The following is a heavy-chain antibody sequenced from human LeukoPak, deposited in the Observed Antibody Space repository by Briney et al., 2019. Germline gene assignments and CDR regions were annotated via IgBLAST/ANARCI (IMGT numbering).Heavy chain of an antibody. CDR1: GFTFSSYA. CDR2: ISGSGGST. V-gene: IGHV3-23*01. CDR3: AEDVGGSSFFDY. D-gene: IGHD6-6*01. J-gene: IGHJ4*02. Sequence: GGSLRLSCAASGFTFSSYAMSWVRQAPGKGLEWVSAISGSGGSTYYADSVKGRFTISRDNSKNTLYLQMNSLRAEDTAVYYCAEDVGGSSFFDYWGQGISVTVSS.